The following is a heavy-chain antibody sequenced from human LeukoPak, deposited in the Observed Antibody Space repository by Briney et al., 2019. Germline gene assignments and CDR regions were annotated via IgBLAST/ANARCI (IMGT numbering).Heavy chain of an antibody. CDR2: ISGSGGST. CDR1: GFTFNSYA. V-gene: IGHV3-23*01. Sequence: QAGGSLRLSCAASGFTFNSYAMHWVRQAPGKGLEWVSAISGSGGSTHYADSVKGRFTISRDNSKNTLYLQMNSLRAEDTAVYYCAKFGSSSSDYHYYYMDFWGKGTTVTVSS. J-gene: IGHJ6*03. CDR3: AKFGSSSSDYHYYYMDF. D-gene: IGHD6-6*01.